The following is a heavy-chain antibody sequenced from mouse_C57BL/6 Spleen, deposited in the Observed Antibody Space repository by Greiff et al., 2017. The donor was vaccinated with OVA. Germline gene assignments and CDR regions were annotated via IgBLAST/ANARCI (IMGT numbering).Heavy chain of an antibody. CDR3: ANASHYGSSYWYFDV. CDR1: GFTFSDYG. J-gene: IGHJ1*03. CDR2: ISSGGSTI. Sequence: EVQLVESGGGLVKPGGSLKLSCAASGFTFSDYGMHWVRQAPEKGLEWVAYISSGGSTIYYADTVKGRFTISRDNAKNTLFLQMPSLRSEDSAMYDCANASHYGSSYWYFDVWGTGTTVTVSS. V-gene: IGHV5-17*01. D-gene: IGHD1-1*01.